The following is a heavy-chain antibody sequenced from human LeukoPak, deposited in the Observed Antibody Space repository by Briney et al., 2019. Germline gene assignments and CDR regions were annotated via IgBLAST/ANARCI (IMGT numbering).Heavy chain of an antibody. J-gene: IGHJ5*02. Sequence: PGGSLRLSCAASGFTFSSYCMHWVRQTPGKGLVWVSRIRGYWTITNYADSVKGRFTISRDNAKNTLYLQMNSLRAEDTAVYYCARLYSSGWYQPWGQGTLVTVSS. D-gene: IGHD6-19*01. V-gene: IGHV3-74*01. CDR3: ARLYSSGWYQP. CDR1: GFTFSSYC. CDR2: IRGYWTIT.